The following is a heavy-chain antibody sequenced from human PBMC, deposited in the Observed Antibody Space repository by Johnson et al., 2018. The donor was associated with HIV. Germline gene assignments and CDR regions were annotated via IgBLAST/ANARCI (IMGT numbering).Heavy chain of an antibody. V-gene: IGHV3-7*01. CDR1: GFMFAESW. J-gene: IGHJ3*02. CDR3: ARDFSPTTPDKTIYYDAFDI. Sequence: VQLVETGGGLVQPGGSLRLSCVGSGFMFAESWMTWVRQAPGKGLEWVANIKPDGSEKSYLDSLKGRVTISRDNAKKLMYLKMNSLRAEDTAVYYCARDFSPTTPDKTIYYDAFDIWGPGTMVTVSA. CDR2: IKPDGSEK. D-gene: IGHD3-22*01.